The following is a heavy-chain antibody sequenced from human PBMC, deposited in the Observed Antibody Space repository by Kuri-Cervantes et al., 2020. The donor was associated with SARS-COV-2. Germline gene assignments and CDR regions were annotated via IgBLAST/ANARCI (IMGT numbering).Heavy chain of an antibody. Sequence: GGPLRLSCAASGFTFSSYSMNWVRQAPGKGLEWVSYISSSSSTIYYADSVKGRFTISRDNAKNSLYLQMNSLRAEDTAVYYCAREQWLELDAFDIWGQGTMVTVSS. J-gene: IGHJ3*02. D-gene: IGHD6-19*01. CDR1: GFTFSSYS. CDR3: AREQWLELDAFDI. CDR2: ISSSSSTI. V-gene: IGHV3-48*04.